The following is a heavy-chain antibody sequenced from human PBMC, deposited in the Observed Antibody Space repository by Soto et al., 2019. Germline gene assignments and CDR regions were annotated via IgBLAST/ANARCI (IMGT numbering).Heavy chain of an antibody. CDR1: GGSISGYY. V-gene: IGHV4-59*01. J-gene: IGHJ3*02. Sequence: QVQLQESDPGLVKPSETLSLTCTVSGGSISGYYWSWIRQPPGKGLEWVGYIYYSGSTNYNPSLKSRVTMSVDTSKNQFSLKLSSVTAADTAVYYCARDKTTNYGDYGNAFDIWGQGTMVTVSS. CDR2: IYYSGST. CDR3: ARDKTTNYGDYGNAFDI. D-gene: IGHD4-17*01.